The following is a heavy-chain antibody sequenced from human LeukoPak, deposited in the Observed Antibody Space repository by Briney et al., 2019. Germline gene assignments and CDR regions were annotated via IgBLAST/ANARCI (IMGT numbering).Heavy chain of an antibody. Sequence: GGSLRLSCAASGFTFSSYSMNWVRQAPGKGLEWVSYISSSSSNIYYADSVKGRFTISRDNTKNSLYLQMNSLRDEDTAVYYCARDFSNAYRQTYTFDYWGQGTLVTVSS. D-gene: IGHD2-2*01. J-gene: IGHJ4*02. CDR1: GFTFSSYS. V-gene: IGHV3-48*02. CDR3: ARDFSNAYRQTYTFDY. CDR2: ISSSSSNI.